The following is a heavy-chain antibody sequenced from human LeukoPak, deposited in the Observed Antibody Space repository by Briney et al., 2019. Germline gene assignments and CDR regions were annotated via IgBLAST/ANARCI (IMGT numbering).Heavy chain of an antibody. CDR2: IYYSGST. Sequence: SETLSLTCTVSGGSISSYYWSWIRQPPGRGLEWIGCIYYSGSTNYNPSLKSRVTISVDTSKNQFSLKLSSVTAADTAVYYCARDLAGSGGGAFDIWGQGTMVTVSS. V-gene: IGHV4-59*01. CDR1: GGSISSYY. CDR3: ARDLAGSGGGAFDI. D-gene: IGHD1-1*01. J-gene: IGHJ3*02.